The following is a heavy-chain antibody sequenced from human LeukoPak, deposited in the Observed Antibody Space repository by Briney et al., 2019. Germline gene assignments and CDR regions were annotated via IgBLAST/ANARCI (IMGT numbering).Heavy chain of an antibody. D-gene: IGHD1-26*01. J-gene: IGHJ4*02. CDR2: IYTSGST. V-gene: IGHV4-61*02. CDR3: ARSIVGATFPLGH. CDR1: GGSVSSGSYY. Sequence: PSETLSLTCTVSGGSVSSGSYYWSWIRQPAGKGLEWIGRIYTSGSTNYNPSLKSRVTIPLDTSKNQFSLNLSSVTAADTAVYYCARSIVGATFPLGHWGQGALLTVSS.